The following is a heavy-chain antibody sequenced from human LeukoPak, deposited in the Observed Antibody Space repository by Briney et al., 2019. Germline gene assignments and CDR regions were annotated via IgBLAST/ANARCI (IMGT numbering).Heavy chain of an antibody. CDR1: GYTLTGYY. Sequence: ASVKVSCKASGYTLTGYYMHWVRQAPGQGLEWMGWINPNSGGTNYAQKFQGRVTMTRDTSISTAYMELSRLRSDDTAVYYCAREGVGVLRFLEWLGPVDYWGQGTLVTVSS. V-gene: IGHV1-2*02. CDR2: INPNSGGT. D-gene: IGHD3-3*01. J-gene: IGHJ4*02. CDR3: AREGVGVLRFLEWLGPVDY.